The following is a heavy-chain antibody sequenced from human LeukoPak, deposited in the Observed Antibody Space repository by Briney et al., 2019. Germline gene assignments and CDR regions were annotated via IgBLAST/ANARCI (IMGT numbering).Heavy chain of an antibody. CDR3: TRGPLQSLFDN. J-gene: IGHJ4*02. V-gene: IGHV4-61*02. CDR1: GGSISSGSYY. CDR2: IYTSGST. Sequence: SETLSLTCTVSGGSISSGSYYWSWIRQPAGKGLEWIGRIYTSGSTNYNPSLKSRVTISVDTSKNQFSLKLSSVTAADTAVYYCTRGPLQSLFDNWGQGTLVTVSS.